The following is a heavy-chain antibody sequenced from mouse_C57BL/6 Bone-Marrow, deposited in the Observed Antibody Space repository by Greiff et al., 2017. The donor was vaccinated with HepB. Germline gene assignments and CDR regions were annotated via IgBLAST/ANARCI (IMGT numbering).Heavy chain of an antibody. CDR1: GFSLTSYG. V-gene: IGHV2-5*01. Sequence: QVQLQHSGPGLVQPSQSLSITCTVSGFSLTSYGVHWVRQSPGKGLEWLGVIWRGGSTDYNAAFMSRLSITKDNSKSQVFFKMNSLQADDTAIYYCAKTYYYGSSPWYFDVWGTGTTVTVSS. J-gene: IGHJ1*03. CDR2: IWRGGST. D-gene: IGHD1-1*01. CDR3: AKTYYYGSSPWYFDV.